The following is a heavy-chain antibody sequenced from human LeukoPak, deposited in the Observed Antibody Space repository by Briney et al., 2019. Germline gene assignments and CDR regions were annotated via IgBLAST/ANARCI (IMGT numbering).Heavy chain of an antibody. CDR2: IYNSGNT. V-gene: IGHV4-61*08. CDR3: ARNRLYGSASGHFDR. D-gene: IGHD3-10*01. CDR1: AGSVSSGDYY. J-gene: IGHJ4*02. Sequence: PSETLSLTCTVSAGSVSSGDYYWSWIRQPPGKGLEWIGCIYNSGNTKYNPSLKSRVTMSVDTSKNQFSLKLNSVTAADTAVYYCARNRLYGSASGHFDRWGQGTLVTVSS.